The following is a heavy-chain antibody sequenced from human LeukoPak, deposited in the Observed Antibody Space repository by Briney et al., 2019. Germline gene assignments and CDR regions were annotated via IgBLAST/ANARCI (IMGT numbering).Heavy chain of an antibody. CDR2: IWYDGSNK. V-gene: IGHV3-33*01. CDR1: GFTFSSYG. D-gene: IGHD3-10*01. CDR3: ARDHRGFDY. J-gene: IGHJ4*02. Sequence: PGRSLRLSCAASGFTFSSYGMHWVRQAPGKGLEWVAVIWYDGSNKYHAESVKGRFIISRDNAKNSLYLQMNSLRDEDTAVYYCARDHRGFDYWGQGTLVTVSS.